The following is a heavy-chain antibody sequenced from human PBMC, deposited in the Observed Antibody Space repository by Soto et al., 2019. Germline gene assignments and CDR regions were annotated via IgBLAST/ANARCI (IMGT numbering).Heavy chain of an antibody. J-gene: IGHJ4*02. V-gene: IGHV1-69*13. CDR2: IIPIFGTA. CDR1: GGTFSSYA. D-gene: IGHD3-22*01. CDR3: ARHYYDSSGYYSGSRY. Sequence: EASVKVSCKASGGTFSSYAISWVRQAPGQGLEWMGGIIPIFGTANYAQKFQGRVTITADESTSTAYMELSSLRSEDTAVYYCARHYYDSSGYYSGSRYWGQGTLVTVSS.